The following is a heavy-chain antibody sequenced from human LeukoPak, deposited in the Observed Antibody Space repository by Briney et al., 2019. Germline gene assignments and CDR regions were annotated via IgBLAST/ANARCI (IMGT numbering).Heavy chain of an antibody. CDR3: ARVRCSGGSCPYYYYYYYMDV. D-gene: IGHD2-15*01. CDR2: INHSGST. CDR1: GGSFSGYY. Sequence: SETLSLTCAVYGGSFSGYYWSWIRQPPGRGLEWIGEINHSGSTNYNPSLKSRVTISVDTSKNQFSLKLRFVTAADTAVYYCARVRCSGGSCPYYYYYYYMDVWGKGTTVTVSS. J-gene: IGHJ6*03. V-gene: IGHV4-34*01.